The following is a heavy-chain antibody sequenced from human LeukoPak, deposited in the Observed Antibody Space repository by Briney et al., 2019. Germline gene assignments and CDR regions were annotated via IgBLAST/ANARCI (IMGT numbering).Heavy chain of an antibody. J-gene: IGHJ3*02. Sequence: LRLSCAASGFTFSSYSMNWVRQPPGKGLEWIGYIYYSGSTYYNPSLKSRVTISVDTSKNQFSLKLSSVTAADTAVYYCARSYGSGSYLGDAFDIWGQGTMVTVSS. CDR2: IYYSGST. CDR1: GFTFSSYS. V-gene: IGHV4-30-4*08. D-gene: IGHD3-10*01. CDR3: ARSYGSGSYLGDAFDI.